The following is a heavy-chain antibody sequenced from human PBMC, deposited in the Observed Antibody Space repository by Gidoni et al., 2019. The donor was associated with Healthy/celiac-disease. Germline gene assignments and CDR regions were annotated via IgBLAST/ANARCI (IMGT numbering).Heavy chain of an antibody. J-gene: IGHJ4*02. CDR3: ARHHRIGSGSYSWGDY. Sequence: QLQLQDSVPGLVKPSETLSLTCTLSVGSLIISSYYWGWILQPPGKGLECIGSIYYSGSTYYNPSLKSRVTISVDTTKNQFSQKLSSVTAADTAVYYCARHHRIGSGSYSWGDYWGQGTLVTVSS. CDR2: IYYSGST. CDR1: VGSLIISSYY. D-gene: IGHD1-26*01. V-gene: IGHV4-39*01.